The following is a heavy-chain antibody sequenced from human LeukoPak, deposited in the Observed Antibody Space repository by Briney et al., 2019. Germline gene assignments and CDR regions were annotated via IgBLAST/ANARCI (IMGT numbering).Heavy chain of an antibody. CDR1: GFTFSSYS. J-gene: IGHJ4*02. CDR2: IKQDGSEK. V-gene: IGHV3-7*04. D-gene: IGHD3-3*01. CDR3: ARGAPLVRFLEWLFSNFDY. Sequence: GGSLRLSCAASGFTFSSYSINWVRQAPGKGLEWVAHIKQDGSEKSYLDSVKGRFTISRDNSKNTLYLQMNSLRAEDTAVYYCARGAPLVRFLEWLFSNFDYWGQGTLVTVSS.